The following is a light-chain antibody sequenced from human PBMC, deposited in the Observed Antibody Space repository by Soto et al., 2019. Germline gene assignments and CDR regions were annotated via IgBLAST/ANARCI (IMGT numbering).Light chain of an antibody. V-gene: IGKV4-1*01. Sequence: DIVMTQSPDSLAVSLGERATINCKSSQSVLYSSNNKNYLAWYQQKPGQPPKLLIYWASTRESGVPDRFSGSGSGTDFTLTISSLQADDVAVYYCQQYYSTPLTFGGGTKVVIK. J-gene: IGKJ4*01. CDR2: WAS. CDR1: QSVLYSSNNKNY. CDR3: QQYYSTPLT.